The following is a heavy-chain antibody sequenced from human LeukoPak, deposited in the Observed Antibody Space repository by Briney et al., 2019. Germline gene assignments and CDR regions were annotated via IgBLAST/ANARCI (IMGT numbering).Heavy chain of an antibody. CDR2: IIPILGIA. V-gene: IGHV1-69*02. J-gene: IGHJ4*02. D-gene: IGHD3-22*01. Sequence: GASVKVSCKASGGTFSSYTISWVRQAPGQGLEWKGRIIPILGIANYAQKFQGRVTITADKSTSTAYMELSSLRSEDTAVYYCARECSNYDSSGYYYPMYYFDYWGQGTLVTVSS. CDR3: ARECSNYDSSGYYYPMYYFDY. CDR1: GGTFSSYT.